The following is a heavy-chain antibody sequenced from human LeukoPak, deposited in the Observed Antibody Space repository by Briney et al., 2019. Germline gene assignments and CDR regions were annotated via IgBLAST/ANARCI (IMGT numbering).Heavy chain of an antibody. Sequence: GGSLRLTCAASGFAFNTYSIDWVRQAPGKWLEWFLYICCSSSNISYAYSVMGRFTISRDNPNNLVFLQMNSLRAEDTAVYYCARVGRSGYSLDFWGQGTLVSVST. V-gene: IGHV3-48*04. CDR3: ARVGRSGYSLDF. J-gene: IGHJ4*02. CDR1: GFAFNTYS. D-gene: IGHD3-3*01. CDR2: ICCSSSNI.